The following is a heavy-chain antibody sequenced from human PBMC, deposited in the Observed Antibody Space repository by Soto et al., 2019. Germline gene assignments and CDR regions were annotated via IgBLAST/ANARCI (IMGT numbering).Heavy chain of an antibody. CDR2: FDPEDGET. CDR3: ANSLGLGATGGAFDI. Sequence: ASVKVSCKVSGYTLTELSMHWVRQAPGKGLEWMGGFDPEDGETIYAQKFQGRVTMTEDTSTDTAYMELSSLRSEDTAVYYCANSLGLGATGGAFDIWGQGTMVTVSS. CDR1: GYTLTELS. V-gene: IGHV1-24*01. J-gene: IGHJ3*02. D-gene: IGHD1-26*01.